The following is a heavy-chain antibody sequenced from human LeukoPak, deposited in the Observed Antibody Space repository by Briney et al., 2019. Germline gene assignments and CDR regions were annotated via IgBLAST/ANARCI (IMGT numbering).Heavy chain of an antibody. CDR2: IIPIFGTA. D-gene: IGHD3-16*01. CDR1: GGTFSSYA. Sequence: SVKVSCKASGGTFSSYAISWVRQAPGQGLEWMGGIIPIFGTANYAQKFQGRVTITADESTSTAYMELRSLRSDDTAVYYCARVWGKTTFDHYYMDVWGKGTTVTVSS. CDR3: ARVWGKTTFDHYYMDV. J-gene: IGHJ6*03. V-gene: IGHV1-69*01.